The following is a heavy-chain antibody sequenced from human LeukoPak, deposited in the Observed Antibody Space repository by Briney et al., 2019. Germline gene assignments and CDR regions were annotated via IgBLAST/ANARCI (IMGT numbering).Heavy chain of an antibody. Sequence: PSETLSLTCTVSGGSISSYYWSWIRQPPGKGLEWIGYIYYSGSTNYNPSLKSRVTISVDTSKNQFSLKLSSVTAADTAVYYCARDTYYYDSSGYYGAFDIWGQGTMVTVSS. V-gene: IGHV4-59*12. D-gene: IGHD3-22*01. CDR1: GGSISSYY. CDR3: ARDTYYYDSSGYYGAFDI. CDR2: IYYSGST. J-gene: IGHJ3*02.